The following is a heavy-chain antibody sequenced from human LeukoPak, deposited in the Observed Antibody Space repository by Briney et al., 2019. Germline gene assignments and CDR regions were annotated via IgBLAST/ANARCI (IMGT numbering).Heavy chain of an antibody. CDR3: ARKPTGRAYDI. CDR2: ISANNGDT. J-gene: IGHJ3*02. D-gene: IGHD4-17*01. Sequence: ASVKVSCKASGYTFTSYGISWVRQAPGQGLEYVGWISANNGDTEYTQNFQGRVTLTTETSTSTACMEVRSLRSDDTAVYYCARKPTGRAYDIWGQGTMVTVSS. CDR1: GYTFTSYG. V-gene: IGHV1-18*04.